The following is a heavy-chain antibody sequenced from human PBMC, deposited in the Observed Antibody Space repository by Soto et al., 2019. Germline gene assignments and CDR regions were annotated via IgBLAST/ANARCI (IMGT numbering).Heavy chain of an antibody. J-gene: IGHJ5*02. CDR1: GGSISSGDYY. Sequence: KTSETLSLTCTVSGGSISSGDYYWSWIRQPPGKGLEWIGYIYYSGSTYYNPSLKSRVTISVDTSKNQFSLKLSSVTAADTAVYYCARDLYYYDSSGPFDPWGQGTLVTVSS. V-gene: IGHV4-30-4*01. CDR2: IYYSGST. D-gene: IGHD3-22*01. CDR3: ARDLYYYDSSGPFDP.